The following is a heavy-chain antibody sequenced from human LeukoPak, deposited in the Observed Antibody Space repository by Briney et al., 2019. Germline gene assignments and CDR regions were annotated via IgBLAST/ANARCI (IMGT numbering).Heavy chain of an antibody. CDR3: ASLAMDYYGSGSYLLTSPRYGMDV. Sequence: SETLSLTCTVSGGSISSYYWSWIRQPAGKGLEWIGRIYTSGSTNYNPSLKSRVTISVDTSKNQFSLKLSSVTAADTAVYYCASLAMDYYGSGSYLLTSPRYGMDVWGQGTTVTVSS. D-gene: IGHD3-10*01. CDR1: GGSISSYY. J-gene: IGHJ6*02. CDR2: IYTSGST. V-gene: IGHV4-4*07.